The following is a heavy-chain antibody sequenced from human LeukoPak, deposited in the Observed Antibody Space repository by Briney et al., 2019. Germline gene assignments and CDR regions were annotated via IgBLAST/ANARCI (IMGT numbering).Heavy chain of an antibody. Sequence: PSETLSLTCAVSGGSISSSNWWSWVRQPPGKGLEWIGEIYHSGSTNYNPSLKSRVTISVDKSKNQFSLKLSSVTAADTAVYYCARDLRGWSHYYYYYYMDVWGKGTTVTISS. CDR3: ARDLRGWSHYYYYYYMDV. CDR1: GGSISSSNW. J-gene: IGHJ6*03. D-gene: IGHD6-19*01. CDR2: IYHSGST. V-gene: IGHV4-4*02.